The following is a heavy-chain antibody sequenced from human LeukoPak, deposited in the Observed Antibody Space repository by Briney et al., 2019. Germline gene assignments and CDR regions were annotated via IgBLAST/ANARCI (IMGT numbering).Heavy chain of an antibody. CDR2: ISYDGSNK. J-gene: IGHJ4*02. Sequence: GGSLRLSCAASGFTFSSYAMSWVRQAPGKGLEWVAVISYDGSNKYYADSVKGRFTISRDNSKNTLYLQMNSLRAEDTAVYFCARDGSAYNLDYWGQGVLVTVSS. V-gene: IGHV3-30-3*01. CDR1: GFTFSSYA. D-gene: IGHD3-16*01. CDR3: ARDGSAYNLDY.